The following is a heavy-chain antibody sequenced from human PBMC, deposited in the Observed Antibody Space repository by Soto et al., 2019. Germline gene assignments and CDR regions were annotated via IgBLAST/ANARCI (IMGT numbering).Heavy chain of an antibody. J-gene: IGHJ6*02. CDR3: ARAIKFGELLEDYYYYGMDV. V-gene: IGHV3-21*01. D-gene: IGHD3-10*01. Sequence: GGSLRLSCAASGFTFSSYSMNWVRQAPGKGLEWVSSISSSSSYIYYADSVKGRFTISRDNAKNSLYLQMNSLRAEDTAVYYFARAIKFGELLEDYYYYGMDVWGQGTTVTVSS. CDR2: ISSSSSYI. CDR1: GFTFSSYS.